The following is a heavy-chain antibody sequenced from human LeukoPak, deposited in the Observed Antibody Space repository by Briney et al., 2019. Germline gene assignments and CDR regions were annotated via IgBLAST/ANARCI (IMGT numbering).Heavy chain of an antibody. CDR3: ARDGACSGGSCYSGYFDY. V-gene: IGHV1-18*01. CDR2: ISAYNGNT. Sequence: GASVKVSCKASGYTFTSYGISWVRQAPGQGLEWMGWISAYNGNTSYAQKLQGRVTMTTDTSTSTAYMELRSLRSDDTAVYYCARDGACSGGSCYSGYFDYWGQGTLVTVSS. CDR1: GYTFTSYG. J-gene: IGHJ4*02. D-gene: IGHD2-15*01.